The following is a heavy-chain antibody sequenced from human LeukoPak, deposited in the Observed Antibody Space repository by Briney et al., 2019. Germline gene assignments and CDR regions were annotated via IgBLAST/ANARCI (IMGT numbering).Heavy chain of an antibody. Sequence: PSETLSLICAVYGGSFSGYYWSWIRQPPGKGLEWIGEINHSGSTNYNPSLKSRVTISVDTSKNQFSLKLSSVTAADTAVYYCARALEYSSSWPHWYFDLWGRGTLVTVSS. V-gene: IGHV4-34*01. CDR2: INHSGST. D-gene: IGHD6-13*01. CDR3: ARALEYSSSWPHWYFDL. J-gene: IGHJ2*01. CDR1: GGSFSGYY.